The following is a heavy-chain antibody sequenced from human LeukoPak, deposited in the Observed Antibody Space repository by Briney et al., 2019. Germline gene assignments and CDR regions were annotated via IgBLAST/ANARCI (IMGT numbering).Heavy chain of an antibody. Sequence: SETLSLTCTVSGGSISSDYWSWIRQPPGKGLEWIGYIYYSGSTKYNPSLKSRVTISVDTPKNQFSLKLSSVTAADTAVYYCARGGTTVTPGLLWFDPWGQGTLVTVSS. CDR1: GGSISSDY. D-gene: IGHD4-17*01. CDR3: ARGGTTVTPGLLWFDP. J-gene: IGHJ5*02. CDR2: IYYSGST. V-gene: IGHV4-59*01.